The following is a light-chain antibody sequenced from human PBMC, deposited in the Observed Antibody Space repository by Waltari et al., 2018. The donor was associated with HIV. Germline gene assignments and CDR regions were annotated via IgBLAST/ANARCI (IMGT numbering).Light chain of an antibody. V-gene: IGKV4-1*01. Sequence: DIVMTQSPDSLAVSLGERATINCKSSQTLFYSPNNKNYLAWYQKKPGQPPKLLTYWASTRASGVPGRFSGSGSGTDFNLTISSLQADDVAVYYCQQYYTIESTFGGGTKVEIK. CDR1: QTLFYSPNNKNY. CDR2: WAS. J-gene: IGKJ4*01. CDR3: QQYYTIEST.